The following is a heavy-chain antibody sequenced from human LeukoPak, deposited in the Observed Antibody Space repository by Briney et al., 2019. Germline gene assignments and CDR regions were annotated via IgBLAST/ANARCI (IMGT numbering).Heavy chain of an antibody. V-gene: IGHV3-74*01. CDR2: INSDGSST. J-gene: IGHJ4*02. CDR1: GFTFSSYW. Sequence: PGGSLRLSCAASGFTFSSYWMHWVRQAPGKGLVWVSRINSDGSSTSYADSVKGRFTISRDNAKNTLYLQMNSLRAEDTAVYYCARTAYGGRYFDWLSNFDYGGQGTLVTVSS. D-gene: IGHD3-9*01. CDR3: ARTAYGGRYFDWLSNFDY.